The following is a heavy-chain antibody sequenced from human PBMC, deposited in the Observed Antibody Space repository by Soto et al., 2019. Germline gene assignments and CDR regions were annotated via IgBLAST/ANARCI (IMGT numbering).Heavy chain of an antibody. D-gene: IGHD6-6*01. CDR2: ISSSSSYI. Sequence: GGSLRLSCAASGFTFSSYSMNWVRQAPGKGLEWVSSISSSSSYIYYADSVKGRFTISRDNAKNSLYLQMNSLRAEDTAVYYCARNTLEYSSRQDWFEPWGQGTLVTVSS. CDR1: GFTFSSYS. CDR3: ARNTLEYSSRQDWFEP. V-gene: IGHV3-21*01. J-gene: IGHJ5*02.